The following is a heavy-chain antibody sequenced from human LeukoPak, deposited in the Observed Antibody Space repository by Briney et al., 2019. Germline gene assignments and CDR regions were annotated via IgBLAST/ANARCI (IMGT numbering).Heavy chain of an antibody. CDR1: GFTFSSYS. CDR2: ISSSSSTI. D-gene: IGHD3-3*01. CDR3: AREYDFWSGPKGGIDY. V-gene: IGHV3-48*01. J-gene: IGHJ4*02. Sequence: SGGSLRLSCAASGFTFSSYSMNWVRQAPGKGLEWVSYISSSSSTIYYADSVKGRFTISRDNAKNSLYLQMNSLRAEDTAVYYCAREYDFWSGPKGGIDYWGQGTLVTVSS.